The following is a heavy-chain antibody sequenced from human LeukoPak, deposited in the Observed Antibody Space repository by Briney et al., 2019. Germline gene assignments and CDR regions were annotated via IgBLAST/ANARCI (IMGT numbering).Heavy chain of an antibody. CDR1: GFTFSSFG. Sequence: PGGSLRLSCAASGFTFSSFGMHWVRQAPGKGLEWVAFIRYDGSNKYYADSVKGRFTISRDNSKNTLYLQMNSLRAEDTAVYYCARDYYESSGYYYFWGQGTLVTVSS. CDR2: IRYDGSNK. D-gene: IGHD3-22*01. J-gene: IGHJ4*02. V-gene: IGHV3-30*02. CDR3: ARDYYESSGYYYF.